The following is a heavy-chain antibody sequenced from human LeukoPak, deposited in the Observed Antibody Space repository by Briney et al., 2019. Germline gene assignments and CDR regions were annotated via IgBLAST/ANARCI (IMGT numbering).Heavy chain of an antibody. CDR2: ISERSSYI. V-gene: IGHV3-21*01. J-gene: IGHJ3*02. CDR3: ARSTRRQNDVFDI. CDR1: GFTFSSYS. Sequence: PGGSLRLSCAASGFTFSSYSVNWVRQAPGKGLEWVSSISERSSYIYYADSMKGRFTISRDNAKNSLYLQMNSLRAEDTAVYYCARSTRRQNDVFDIWGQGTVVTVPS.